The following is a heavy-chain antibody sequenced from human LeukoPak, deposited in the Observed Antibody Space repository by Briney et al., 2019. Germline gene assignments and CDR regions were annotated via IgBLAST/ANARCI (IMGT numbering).Heavy chain of an antibody. J-gene: IGHJ4*02. CDR1: GGSISSSNW. Sequence: KPSDTLSLTCAVSGGSISSSNWWSWVRQPPGKGLEWIGEIYHGGSTNYNPSLKSRVAMSVDRSRNQFSLQLSSVTAADTAVYYCAKGEDHGSGTVHFASWGQGTLVTVSS. D-gene: IGHD3-10*01. V-gene: IGHV4-4*02. CDR2: IYHGGST. CDR3: AKGEDHGSGTVHFAS.